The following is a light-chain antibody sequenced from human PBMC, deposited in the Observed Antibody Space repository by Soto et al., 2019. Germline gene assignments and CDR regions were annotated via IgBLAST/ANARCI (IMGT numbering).Light chain of an antibody. CDR1: SSNIGAGYE. V-gene: IGLV1-40*01. J-gene: IGLJ1*01. CDR3: QSYDSSLSGYG. CDR2: ENN. Sequence: QSVLTQPPAVSEAPGQRVTISCTGSSSNIGAGYEAHWYQQGPGTAPKLLIYENNNRPSGVPDRFSGSKSGTSASLAITGLQAEDEAEYYRQSYDSSLSGYGFGTGTNLTVL.